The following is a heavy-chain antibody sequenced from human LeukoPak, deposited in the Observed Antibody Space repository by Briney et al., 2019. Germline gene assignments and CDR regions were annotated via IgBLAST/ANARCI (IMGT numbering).Heavy chain of an antibody. V-gene: IGHV4-4*02. D-gene: IGHD5-24*01. CDR3: ARGIIRRDGYNHDAFDI. CDR1: GGSFSSNNW. J-gene: IGHJ3*02. CDR2: IYHTGST. Sequence: SETLSLTCAVSGGSFSSNNWWSWVRRPPGKGLEWIGEIYHTGSTNYNPSLKGRVTISGDKSTNQFSLKLSAVTAAGTAVYYCARGIIRRDGYNHDAFDIWGQGTMVTVSS.